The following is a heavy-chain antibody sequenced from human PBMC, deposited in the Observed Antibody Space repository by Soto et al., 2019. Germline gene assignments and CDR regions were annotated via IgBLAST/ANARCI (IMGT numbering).Heavy chain of an antibody. CDR3: ASAQMYYDILTCYYNSYYYYGMDV. Sequence: SETLSLTCTVSGGSISSGDYYWSWIRQPPGKGLEWIGYIYYSGSTYYNPSLKSRVTISVDTSKNQFSLKLSSVTAADTAVYYCASAQMYYDILTCYYNSYYYYGMDVWGQGTTVTVSS. J-gene: IGHJ6*02. V-gene: IGHV4-30-4*01. CDR1: GGSISSGDYY. CDR2: IYYSGST. D-gene: IGHD3-9*01.